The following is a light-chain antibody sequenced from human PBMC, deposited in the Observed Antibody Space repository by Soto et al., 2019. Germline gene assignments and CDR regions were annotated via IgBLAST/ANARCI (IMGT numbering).Light chain of an antibody. Sequence: SVSPGERATLSCRASQSVSNNLAWYQQKPGQAPRLLIYGASTRATGITARVSGSGSGTEFPLTISSLQSEDFAVYYCQQYNNWWTFGQGTKVEIK. CDR3: QQYNNWWT. J-gene: IGKJ1*01. V-gene: IGKV3-15*01. CDR2: GAS. CDR1: QSVSNN.